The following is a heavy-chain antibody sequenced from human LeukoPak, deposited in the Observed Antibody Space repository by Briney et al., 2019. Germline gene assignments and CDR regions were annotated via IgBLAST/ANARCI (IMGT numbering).Heavy chain of an antibody. Sequence: SETLSLTCTVSGYSISSGYYWGWIRQPPGKGLEWIGSIYHSGSTNYNPSLKSRVTISVDTSKNQFSLKLSSVTAADTAVYYCARRQWLVRWEYWGQGTLVTVSS. D-gene: IGHD6-19*01. V-gene: IGHV4-38-2*02. CDR2: IYHSGST. J-gene: IGHJ4*02. CDR3: ARRQWLVRWEY. CDR1: GYSISSGYY.